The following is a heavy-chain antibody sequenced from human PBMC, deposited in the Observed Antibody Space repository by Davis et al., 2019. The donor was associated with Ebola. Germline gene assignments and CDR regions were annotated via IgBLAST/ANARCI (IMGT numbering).Heavy chain of an antibody. D-gene: IGHD3-3*01. V-gene: IGHV4-59*12. CDR2: ISYSGST. CDR1: GGSFSGYY. J-gene: IGHJ6*02. CDR3: ARGNNYDFWSGRKYGMDV. Sequence: SETLSLTCAVYGGSFSGYYWNWIRQPPGKGLEWIGYISYSGSTNYNPSLKSRVTISVDTSKNQFSLKLSSVTAADTAVYYCARGNNYDFWSGRKYGMDVWGQGTTVTVSS.